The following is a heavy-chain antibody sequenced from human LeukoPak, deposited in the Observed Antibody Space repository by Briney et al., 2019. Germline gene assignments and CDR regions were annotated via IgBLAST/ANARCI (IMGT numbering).Heavy chain of an antibody. D-gene: IGHD2-2*02. CDR1: GYTFTTYG. Sequence: ASVKVSCKASGYTFTTYGLSWVRQAPGQGLEWLGWISTYDDNIKYAQSLQGRLTLTTDTSTSTAYMELRSLRSDDTAVYYCARDYIPYYYYYMDVWGKGTTVTVSS. CDR2: ISTYDDNI. CDR3: ARDYIPYYYYYMDV. V-gene: IGHV1-18*01. J-gene: IGHJ6*03.